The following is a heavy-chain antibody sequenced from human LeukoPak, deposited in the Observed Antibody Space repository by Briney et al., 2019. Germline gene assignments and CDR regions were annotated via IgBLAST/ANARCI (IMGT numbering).Heavy chain of an antibody. D-gene: IGHD2-21*01. J-gene: IGHJ6*03. CDR1: GIIFSSYG. Sequence: GGSLRLSCAASGIIFSSYGMHWVRQAPGKGLEWVAFIRYDGSTKYYADSVKGRFTISRDNSKNTLYLQMNSLRAEDTAVCYCARGLHRNYMDVWGKGTTVTVSS. CDR3: ARGLHRNYMDV. V-gene: IGHV3-30*02. CDR2: IRYDGSTK.